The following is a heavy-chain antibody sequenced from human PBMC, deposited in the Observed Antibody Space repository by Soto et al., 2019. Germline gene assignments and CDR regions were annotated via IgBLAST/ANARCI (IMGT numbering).Heavy chain of an antibody. V-gene: IGHV1-3*01. CDR3: ARGPYGPDPGGALDI. J-gene: IGHJ3*02. CDR2: INVGTGNT. CDR1: GYTFISYA. Sequence: QVQLVQSGAEVKKPGASVRVSCKASGYTFISYAMHWVRQAPGQRLTWMGWINVGTGNTKYSQKFQGRVTITRDTSASTAYMDLRSLRSEDTAVYYCARGPYGPDPGGALDIWGQGTKVTVSS. D-gene: IGHD4-17*01.